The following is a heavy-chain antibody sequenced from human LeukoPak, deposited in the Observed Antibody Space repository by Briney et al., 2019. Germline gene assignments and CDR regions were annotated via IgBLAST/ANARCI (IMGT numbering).Heavy chain of an antibody. J-gene: IGHJ5*02. CDR3: ARGDLSGSYPKFGPLWFDP. CDR1: GYTFTGYY. D-gene: IGHD3-10*01. CDR2: INPNSGGT. Sequence: ASVKVSCKASGYTFTGYYMHRVRQAPGQGLEWMGWINPNSGGTNYAQKFQGRVTMTRDTSISTAYMELSRLRSDDTAVYYCARGDLSGSYPKFGPLWFDPWGQGTLVTVSS. V-gene: IGHV1-2*02.